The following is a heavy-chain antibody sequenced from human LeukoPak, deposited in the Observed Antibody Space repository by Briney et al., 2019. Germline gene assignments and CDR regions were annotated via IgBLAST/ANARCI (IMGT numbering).Heavy chain of an antibody. CDR2: ISGSGGDT. D-gene: IGHD5-18*01. V-gene: IGHV3-23*01. Sequence: GGSLRLSCAASGFTVSSKYMSWARQAPGKGLEWVSLISGSGGDTYYADSVKGRLTISRDISKNTLYLQMNSLSAEDTAVYYCAKGDSGMVRRYYFDYWGQGTLVTVSS. CDR3: AKGDSGMVRRYYFDY. CDR1: GFTVSSKY. J-gene: IGHJ4*02.